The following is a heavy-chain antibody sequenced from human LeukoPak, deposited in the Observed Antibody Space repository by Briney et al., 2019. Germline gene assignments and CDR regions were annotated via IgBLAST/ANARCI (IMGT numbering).Heavy chain of an antibody. CDR3: AKSGAVRFDY. J-gene: IGHJ4*02. Sequence: PGGSLRLSCAASGFTFDDFGMSWVPHAPGKGLEGVSYISSSSSTTYYTDSVKGRFTIYRDNTKNTLYLQMKSQKEEDTCVYACAKSGAVRFDYWGEGAPVTVSS. CDR1: GFTFDDFG. D-gene: IGHD3-16*01. V-gene: IGHV3-48*02. CDR2: ISSSSSTT.